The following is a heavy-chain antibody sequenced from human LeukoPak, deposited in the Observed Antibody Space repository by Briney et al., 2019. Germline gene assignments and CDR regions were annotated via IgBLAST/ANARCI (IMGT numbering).Heavy chain of an antibody. Sequence: PSQTLSLTCTVSGGSISSGSYYWSWIRQPAGKGLEWIGRIYTSGSTNYNPSLKSRVTISVDTSKNQFSLKLSSVTAADTAVYYCARGGGAAAGGEFDPWGQGTLVTVSS. V-gene: IGHV4-61*02. CDR3: ARGGGAAAGGEFDP. D-gene: IGHD6-13*01. CDR1: GGSISSGSYY. J-gene: IGHJ5*02. CDR2: IYTSGST.